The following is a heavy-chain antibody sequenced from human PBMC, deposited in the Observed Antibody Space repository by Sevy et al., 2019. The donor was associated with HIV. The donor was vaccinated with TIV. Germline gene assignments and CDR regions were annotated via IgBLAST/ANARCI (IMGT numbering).Heavy chain of an antibody. Sequence: GGSLRLSCVASAFTFSTYGMHWVRQAPGKGLEWVSVISFDGSHKYYADSVKGRCTVSRDNSKNTLNLQMNSLRAEDTAVYYCARDLRPHLLYSDFWSGYSGMDIWGQGTTVTVSS. V-gene: IGHV3-30*03. CDR1: AFTFSTYG. D-gene: IGHD3-3*01. CDR3: ARDLRPHLLYSDFWSGYSGMDI. J-gene: IGHJ6*02. CDR2: ISFDGSHK.